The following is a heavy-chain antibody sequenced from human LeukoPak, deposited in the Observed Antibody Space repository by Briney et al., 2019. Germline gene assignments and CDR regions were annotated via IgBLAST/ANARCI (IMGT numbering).Heavy chain of an antibody. J-gene: IGHJ6*03. Sequence: TGGSLRLSCAASGFTFSSYWMSWVRQAPGKGLEWVANIKQDGSEKYYVDSVKGRFTISRDNAKNSLYLQMNSLRAEDTAVYYCAKGSDFYYYYYYMDVWGKGTTVTVSS. CDR1: GFTFSSYW. CDR3: AKGSDFYYYYYYMDV. V-gene: IGHV3-7*01. CDR2: IKQDGSEK.